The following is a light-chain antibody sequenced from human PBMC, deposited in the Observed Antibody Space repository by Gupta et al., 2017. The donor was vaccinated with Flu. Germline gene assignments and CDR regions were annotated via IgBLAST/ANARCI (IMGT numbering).Light chain of an antibody. CDR1: QSIRDW. CDR2: MAS. J-gene: IGKJ2*01. Sequence: GDRATITCRASQSIRDWLAWYQQKPGKAPNLLIYMASTLESGVPSRFSGSGYGTEFTLTISSLQPDDFATYYCQQYDTYLATFGQGTKLEIK. CDR3: QQYDTYLAT. V-gene: IGKV1-5*03.